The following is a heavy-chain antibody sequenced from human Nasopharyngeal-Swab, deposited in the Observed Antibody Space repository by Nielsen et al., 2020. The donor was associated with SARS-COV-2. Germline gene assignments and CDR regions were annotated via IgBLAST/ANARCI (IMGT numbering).Heavy chain of an antibody. CDR2: IGTNSGGT. CDR3: ARDSPASRGDY. V-gene: IGHV1-2*06. CDR1: GYTFTAFS. D-gene: IGHD5-24*01. Sequence: ASVKVSCKASGYTFTAFSIHWVRQSPGQGLEWVGRIGTNSGGTLYAQRFRGRVTMTRDTSVATAYMELSDLRPDDTAVYYCARDSPASRGDYWGQGTLVTVSS. J-gene: IGHJ4*02.